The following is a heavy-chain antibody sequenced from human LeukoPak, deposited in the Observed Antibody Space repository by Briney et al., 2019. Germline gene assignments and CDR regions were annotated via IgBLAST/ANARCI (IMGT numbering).Heavy chain of an antibody. J-gene: IGHJ6*02. CDR1: GFNISDFW. CDR3: AKELGFGDYPYMDV. D-gene: IGHD3-10*01. Sequence: PGGSLRLSCAASGFNISDFWMTWVRQAPGKGLEWVANIKEDGTEKHLIDSVKGRFTISRDNSKNTLYLQMNSLRAEDTTVYYCAKELGFGDYPYMDVWGQGTTVTVSS. CDR2: IKEDGTEK. V-gene: IGHV3-7*01.